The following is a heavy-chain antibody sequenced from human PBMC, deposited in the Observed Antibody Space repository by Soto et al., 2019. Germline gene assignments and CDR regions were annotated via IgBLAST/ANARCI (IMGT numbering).Heavy chain of an antibody. CDR2: ISYDGSLQ. D-gene: IGHD3-10*01. CDR1: GFNFGSNG. J-gene: IGHJ6*02. V-gene: IGHV3-30*18. CDR3: AKDFKVSGGYYGSLNYYYGMDV. Sequence: QVELVESGGGVFQPGSSLRLSFAASGFNFGSNGMHWVRQAPGKGLEGLALISYDGSLQYYSDSVKGRFSISRDNSKSTLLLQMSSLRPEDAAVYYCAKDFKVSGGYYGSLNYYYGMDVWGQGTAVTVSS.